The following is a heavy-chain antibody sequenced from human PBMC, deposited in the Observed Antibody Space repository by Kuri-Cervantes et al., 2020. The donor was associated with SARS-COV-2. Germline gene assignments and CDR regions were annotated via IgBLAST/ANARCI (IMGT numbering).Heavy chain of an antibody. D-gene: IGHD3-22*01. V-gene: IGHV1-2*04. J-gene: IGHJ3*02. Sequence: ASVKVSCKASGYTFTDYYMHWVRQAPGQGLEWMGWINPNSAGTNYAQTFQGWVTMTRDTSISTVYMELSRLRSDDTAMYYCARSTPFRQLVVISQGGAFDIWGQGTMVTVSS. CDR1: GYTFTDYY. CDR3: ARSTPFRQLVVISQGGAFDI. CDR2: INPNSAGT.